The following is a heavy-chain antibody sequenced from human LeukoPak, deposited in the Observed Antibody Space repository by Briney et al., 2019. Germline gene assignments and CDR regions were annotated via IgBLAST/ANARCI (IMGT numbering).Heavy chain of an antibody. CDR1: GFTFSSYA. Sequence: PGGSLRLSCAASGFTFSSYAMSWVRQAPGKGLEWASAISGSGGSTYYADSVKGRFAISRDNSKNTLYLQMNSLRAEDTAVYYCAKDRGYSYGEPFDYWGQGTLVTVSS. CDR2: ISGSGGST. CDR3: AKDRGYSYGEPFDY. V-gene: IGHV3-23*01. J-gene: IGHJ4*02. D-gene: IGHD5-18*01.